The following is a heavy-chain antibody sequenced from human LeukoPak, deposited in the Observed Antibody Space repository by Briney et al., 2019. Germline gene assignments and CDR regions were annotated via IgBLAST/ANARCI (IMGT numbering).Heavy chain of an antibody. CDR2: ISYDGSNK. CDR1: GFTFSSYG. CDR3: TTVGCSGGGCFFFDH. J-gene: IGHJ4*02. V-gene: IGHV3-30*03. D-gene: IGHD2-15*01. Sequence: GGSLRLSCAASGFTFSSYGMHWVRQAPGKGLEWVAVISYDGSNKYYADSVKGRFTISRDNAKNSLYLQMNSLKAEDTAVYYCTTVGCSGGGCFFFDHWGQGTLVTVSS.